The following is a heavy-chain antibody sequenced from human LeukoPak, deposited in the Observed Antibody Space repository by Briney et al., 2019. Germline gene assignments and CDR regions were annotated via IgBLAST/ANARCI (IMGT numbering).Heavy chain of an antibody. CDR2: IIPIFGTA. V-gene: IGHV1-69*13. J-gene: IGHJ6*03. Sequence: SVKVSCKASGGTFSSYAISWVRQAPRQGLEWMGGIIPIFGTANYAQKFQGRVTITADESTSTAYMELSSLRSEDTAVYYCARDIAAAGAADMDVWGKGTTVTVSS. CDR1: GGTFSSYA. D-gene: IGHD6-13*01. CDR3: ARDIAAAGAADMDV.